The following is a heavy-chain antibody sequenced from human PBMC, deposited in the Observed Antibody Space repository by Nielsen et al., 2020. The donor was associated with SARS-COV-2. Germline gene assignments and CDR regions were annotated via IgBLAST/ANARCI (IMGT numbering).Heavy chain of an antibody. CDR1: GFTVSSNY. J-gene: IGHJ1*01. CDR3: ARGSAPRYFQH. CDR2: IYGDNSI. Sequence: GGSLRLSCAASGFTVSSNYMSWVRQAPGKGLEWVSVIYGDNSIYYADSVKGRFTISRDNSKNTLYLQMNSLRAEDTAVYYCARGSAPRYFQHWGQGTLVTVSS. V-gene: IGHV3-66*01. D-gene: IGHD2-15*01.